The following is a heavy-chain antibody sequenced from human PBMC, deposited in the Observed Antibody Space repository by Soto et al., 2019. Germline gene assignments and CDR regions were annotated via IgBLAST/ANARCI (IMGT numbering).Heavy chain of an antibody. CDR1: GGSFSGYY. J-gene: IGHJ6*02. CDR3: ARARVVTPSVWGYYYYGMDV. CDR2: INHSGST. Sequence: ASETLSLTCAVYGGSFSGYYWSWIRQPPGKGLEWIGEINHSGSTNYNPSLKSRVTISVDTSKNQFSLKLSSVTAADTAVYYCARARVVTPSVWGYYYYGMDVWGQGTTVTVSS. V-gene: IGHV4-34*01. D-gene: IGHD2-15*01.